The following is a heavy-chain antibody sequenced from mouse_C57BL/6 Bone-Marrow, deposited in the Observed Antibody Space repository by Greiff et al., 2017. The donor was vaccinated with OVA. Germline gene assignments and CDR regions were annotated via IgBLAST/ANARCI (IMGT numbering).Heavy chain of an antibody. CDR1: GFTFTDYY. CDR2: IRNKANGYTT. CDR3: ARRDSSSYFDY. V-gene: IGHV7-3*01. J-gene: IGHJ2*01. Sequence: EVKLVESGGGLVQPGGSLSLSCAASGFTFTDYYMSWVRQPPGKALEWLGFIRNKANGYTTEYSASVKGRFTISRDNSQSILYLQMNALRAEDSATYYCARRDSSSYFDYWGQGTTLTVSS. D-gene: IGHD3-2*02.